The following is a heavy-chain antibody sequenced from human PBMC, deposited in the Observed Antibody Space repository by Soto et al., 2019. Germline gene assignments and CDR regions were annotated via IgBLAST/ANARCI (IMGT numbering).Heavy chain of an antibody. D-gene: IGHD3-3*01. Sequence: SETLSLTCTVSGGSISSYYWSWIRQPPGKGLEWIGYIYYSGSTNYNPSLKSRVTISVDTSKNQFSLKLSPVTAADTAVYYCARGVTYYDFWSGYGSRAYYYYGMDVWGQGTTVTVSS. CDR2: IYYSGST. CDR1: GGSISSYY. CDR3: ARGVTYYDFWSGYGSRAYYYYGMDV. J-gene: IGHJ6*02. V-gene: IGHV4-59*01.